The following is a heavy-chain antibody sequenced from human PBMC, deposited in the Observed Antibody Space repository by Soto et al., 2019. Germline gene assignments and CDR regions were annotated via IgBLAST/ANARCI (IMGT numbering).Heavy chain of an antibody. CDR1: GYTFTGYY. Sequence: ASVKVSCKASGYTFTGYYMHWVRQAPGQGLEWMGWINPNSGGTNYAQKFQGWVTMTRDTSISTAYMELSRLRSDDTAVYYCALCIAVGGHNSGFDLPGQRTLVTGSS. CDR3: ALCIAVGGHNSGFDL. D-gene: IGHD6-19*01. CDR2: INPNSGGT. V-gene: IGHV1-2*04. J-gene: IGHJ5*02.